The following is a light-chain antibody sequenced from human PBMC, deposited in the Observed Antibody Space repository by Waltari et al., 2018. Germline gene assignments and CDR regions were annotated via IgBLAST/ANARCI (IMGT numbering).Light chain of an antibody. V-gene: IGLV3-21*04. CDR3: QLWDSNSDRPV. J-gene: IGLJ1*01. CDR1: NIGSER. Sequence: VLTQPPSVSVAPGEAAKTTCERDNIGSERVHWYQQKSGQAPVLVIYFENDRPPGTPERFSGSSSGNTATLTISRIEAGDEADYYCQLWDSNSDRPVFGTGTKVSV. CDR2: FEN.